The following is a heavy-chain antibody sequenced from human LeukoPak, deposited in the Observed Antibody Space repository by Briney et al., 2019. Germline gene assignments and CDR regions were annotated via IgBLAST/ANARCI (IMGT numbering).Heavy chain of an antibody. D-gene: IGHD3-22*01. CDR1: GGSISSGGYS. V-gene: IGHV4-61*08. Sequence: PSETLSLTCAVSGGSISSGGYSWSWIRQPPGKGLEWIGYIYYSGSTNYNPSLKSRVTISVDTSKNQFSLKLSSVTAADTAVYYCARTRSYDSNDYWGQGTLVTVSS. CDR2: IYYSGST. CDR3: ARTRSYDSNDY. J-gene: IGHJ4*02.